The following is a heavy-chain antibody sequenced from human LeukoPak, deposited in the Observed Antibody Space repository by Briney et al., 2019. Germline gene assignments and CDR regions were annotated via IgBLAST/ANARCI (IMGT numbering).Heavy chain of an antibody. CDR3: ARDPLVPAAIDYYYYGMDV. D-gene: IGHD2-2*01. CDR1: GFTFSSYW. CDR2: IKQDGSGK. Sequence: PGGSLRLSCAASGFTFSSYWMSRVRQAPGKGLEWVANIKQDGSGKYYVDSVKGRFTISRDNAKNSLYLQMNSLRAEDTAVYYCARDPLVPAAIDYYYYGMDVWGQGTTVTVSS. J-gene: IGHJ6*02. V-gene: IGHV3-7*03.